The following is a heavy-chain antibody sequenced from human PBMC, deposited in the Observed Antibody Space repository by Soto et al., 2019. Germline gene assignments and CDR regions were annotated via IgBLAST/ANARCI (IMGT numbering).Heavy chain of an antibody. CDR2: ISSDASFE. V-gene: IGHV3-30*18. Sequence: QVQLVESGGGVVQPGKSLRLSCAASGFPYRNYGFHWVRQAPGKGLEWVAFISSDASFEQYADSVKGRFTISIDNAQNTGYLQVNSLSPEDTAVYYCTKSFCGGNCHFWYWGQGTLVTVSS. D-gene: IGHD2-21*01. CDR1: GFPYRNYG. CDR3: TKSFCGGNCHFWY. J-gene: IGHJ4*02.